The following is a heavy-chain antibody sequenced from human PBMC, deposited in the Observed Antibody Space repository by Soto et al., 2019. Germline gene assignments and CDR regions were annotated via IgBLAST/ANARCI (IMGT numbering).Heavy chain of an antibody. D-gene: IGHD3-10*01. CDR1: GYTFTSYG. V-gene: IGHV1-18*01. J-gene: IGHJ4*02. CDR3: ARDTSRGEYAY. Sequence: QVQLVQSGAEVKKPGASVKVSCKASGYTFTSYGISWVRQAPGQGLEWMGWINVYNGNTNYAQKLQGRVTMTTDTSTSTAYLDLRSLRSYDTAVYFCARDTSRGEYAYWGQGNLVTVSS. CDR2: INVYNGNT.